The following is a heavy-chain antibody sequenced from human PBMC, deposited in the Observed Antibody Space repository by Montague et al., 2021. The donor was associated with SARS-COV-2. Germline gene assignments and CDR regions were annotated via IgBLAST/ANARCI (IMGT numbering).Heavy chain of an antibody. CDR3: ARERRPTHGVLEWGFPRDYHYFYAMDV. J-gene: IGHJ6*02. Sequence: SETLSLTCTVSGGSITSFYWSWIRQSPGEGLEWIGDIFPRGSANYNPALKSRVTISVDTSQNLFSLQMRSVTAGDTAVYHCARERRPTHGVLEWGFPRDYHYFYAMDVWGQGTTVIVSS. CDR1: GGSITSFY. CDR2: IFPRGSA. V-gene: IGHV4-59*01. D-gene: IGHD3-3*01.